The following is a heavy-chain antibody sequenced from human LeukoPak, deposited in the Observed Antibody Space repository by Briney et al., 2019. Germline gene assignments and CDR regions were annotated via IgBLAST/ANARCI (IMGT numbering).Heavy chain of an antibody. CDR3: ARDLARSYGSGSYYHDAFDI. V-gene: IGHV1-69*05. J-gene: IGHJ3*02. Sequence: SVKVSCKASGGTFSSYAISWVRQAPGQGLEWMGGIIPIFGTANYAQKFQGRVTITTDKSTSTAYMELSSLRSEDTAVYYCARDLARSYGSGSYYHDAFDIWGQGTMVTVSS. CDR2: IIPIFGTA. D-gene: IGHD3-10*01. CDR1: GGTFSSYA.